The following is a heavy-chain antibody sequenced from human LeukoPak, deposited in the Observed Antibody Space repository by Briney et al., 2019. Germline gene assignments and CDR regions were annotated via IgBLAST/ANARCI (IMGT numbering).Heavy chain of an antibody. CDR2: ISAYNGNT. J-gene: IGHJ4*02. Sequence: ASLKVSCKASGDTFTSYGISWVRQAPGQGLEWMGWISAYNGNTNYAQKLQGRVTMTTDTSTSTAYMELRSLRSDDTAVYYCAREGLYNWNAKTDYWGQGTLVTVSS. V-gene: IGHV1-18*01. CDR3: AREGLYNWNAKTDY. CDR1: GDTFTSYG. D-gene: IGHD1-1*01.